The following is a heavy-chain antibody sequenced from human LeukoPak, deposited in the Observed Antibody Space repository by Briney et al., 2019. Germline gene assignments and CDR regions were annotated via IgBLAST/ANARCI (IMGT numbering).Heavy chain of an antibody. CDR3: ARFGRWFGEFDYDY. CDR2: ISADNGNT. J-gene: IGHJ4*02. CDR1: GYTFTSHG. D-gene: IGHD3-10*01. Sequence: EASVKVSCKASGYTFTSHGISWVRQAPGQGLEWMGWISADNGNTNYAQKLQGRVTMTTDTSTGTAYMELRSLRSDDTAVYYCARFGRWFGEFDYDYWGQGTLVTVSS. V-gene: IGHV1-18*01.